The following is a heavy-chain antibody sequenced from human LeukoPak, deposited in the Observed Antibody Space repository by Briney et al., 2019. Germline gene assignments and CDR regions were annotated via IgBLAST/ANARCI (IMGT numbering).Heavy chain of an antibody. J-gene: IGHJ4*02. D-gene: IGHD3-10*01. CDR3: PRATAYGSGSYYRASPFDY. CDR1: GYTFTGYY. CDR2: INPNSGGT. Sequence: ASVRVSCKASGYTFTGYYMHWVRQAPGQGLEWMGWINPNSGGTNYAQKFQGRVTMTRDTSISTAYMELSRLRSDDTAVYYCPRATAYGSGSYYRASPFDYWGQGTLVTVSS. V-gene: IGHV1-2*02.